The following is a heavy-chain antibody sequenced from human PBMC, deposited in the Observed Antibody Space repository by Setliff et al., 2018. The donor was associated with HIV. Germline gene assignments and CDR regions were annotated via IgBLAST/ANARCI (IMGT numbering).Heavy chain of an antibody. D-gene: IGHD3-22*01. J-gene: IGHJ5*02. CDR1: GYSISSGYY. Sequence: SETLSLTCTVSGYSISSGYYWGWIRQPPGRGLEWLGSMYPGESTSYNPSLKSRVTISVDTSKNQFSLKLPSVTAADTAFYYCANRLYYYDSSGSLREEGFDPWGQGTLVTVSS. CDR2: MYPGEST. V-gene: IGHV4-38-2*02. CDR3: ANRLYYYDSSGSLREEGFDP.